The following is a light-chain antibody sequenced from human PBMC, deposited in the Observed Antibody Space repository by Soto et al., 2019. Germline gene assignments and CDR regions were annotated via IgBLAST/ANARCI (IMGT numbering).Light chain of an antibody. CDR3: SSYTGASALYV. J-gene: IGLJ1*01. Sequence: QSALTQPASVSGSPGQSITISCTGTSSDIGGYNYVAWYQQHLGKAPKLIIYNVAVRPSGVSNRFSGSKSGNTASLAISGLQPEDEAHYYCSSYTGASALYVFGTGTKLTAL. CDR1: SSDIGGYNY. CDR2: NVA. V-gene: IGLV2-14*03.